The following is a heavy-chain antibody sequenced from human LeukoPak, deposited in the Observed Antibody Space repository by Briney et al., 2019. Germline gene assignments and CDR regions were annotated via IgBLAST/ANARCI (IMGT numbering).Heavy chain of an antibody. CDR2: IYYSGST. CDR1: GGSISSSSYY. J-gene: IGHJ6*03. Sequence: SETLSLTCTVSGGSISSSSYYWGWIRQPPGKGLEWIGSIYYSGSTYYNPSLKSRVTISVDTSKHQFSLKLSSVTAADTAVYYCARLVSGVGAFYYYYYMDVWGKGTTVTVSS. V-gene: IGHV4-39*01. CDR3: ARLVSGVGAFYYYYYMDV. D-gene: IGHD1-26*01.